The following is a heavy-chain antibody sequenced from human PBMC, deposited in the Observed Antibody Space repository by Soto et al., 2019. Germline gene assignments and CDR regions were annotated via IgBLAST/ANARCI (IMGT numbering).Heavy chain of an antibody. J-gene: IGHJ3*02. D-gene: IGHD2-21*01. CDR3: ARGRGGDFDI. Sequence: EVQRVESGGGLVQPGGSLRLSCAASGFTFSSYSRNWVRQAPGKGLEWVSYISSSSSTIYYADSVKGRFTISRDNAKNSLYLQMNSLRAEYTAVYYCARGRGGDFDIWGQGTMVTVSS. V-gene: IGHV3-48*01. CDR1: GFTFSSYS. CDR2: ISSSSSTI.